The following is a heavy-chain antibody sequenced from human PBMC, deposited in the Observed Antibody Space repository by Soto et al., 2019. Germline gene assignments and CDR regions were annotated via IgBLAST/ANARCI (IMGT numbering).Heavy chain of an antibody. Sequence: QPLSLTYATCGDDVTRNTASCTLILESPSXGLEWLGRTYYRSKWYNDYAVSVKSRLTINPYTSTTHFYLQLNSVTPEDTAVYSCARRVWQLVHVMNGMDFWGQGAA. CDR2: TYYRSKWYN. CDR3: ARRVWQLVHVMNGMDF. J-gene: IGHJ6*02. V-gene: IGHV6-1*01. D-gene: IGHD6-6*01. CDR1: GDDVTRNTAS.